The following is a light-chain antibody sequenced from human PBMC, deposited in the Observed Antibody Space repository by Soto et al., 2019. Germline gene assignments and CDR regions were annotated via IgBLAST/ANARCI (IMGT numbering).Light chain of an antibody. V-gene: IGKV4-1*01. J-gene: IGKJ4*01. Sequence: DIVMTQSPDSLAVSLGERATINCKSSQTVFFNSNNRNYVVWYQQKPGQPPKLLISWASIREAGVPDRFSGSGSGTDFTLTISSLQAEDVAVYYCQQYFHSPPTFGGGTRVEI. CDR2: WAS. CDR3: QQYFHSPPT. CDR1: QTVFFNSNNRNY.